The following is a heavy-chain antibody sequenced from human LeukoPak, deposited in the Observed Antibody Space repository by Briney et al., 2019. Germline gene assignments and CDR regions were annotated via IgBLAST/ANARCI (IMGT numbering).Heavy chain of an antibody. Sequence: GASVRVSCKASGYTFTGYYMHRVRQAPGQGLEWMGWINPNTGDTHYAQKFQGRVTLTRDTSITTVYMELSRLTSDDTAIVYCAVAPGDYWGQGTLVTVSS. D-gene: IGHD2-21*01. J-gene: IGHJ4*02. CDR2: INPNTGDT. CDR3: AVAPGDY. CDR1: GYTFTGYY. V-gene: IGHV1-2*02.